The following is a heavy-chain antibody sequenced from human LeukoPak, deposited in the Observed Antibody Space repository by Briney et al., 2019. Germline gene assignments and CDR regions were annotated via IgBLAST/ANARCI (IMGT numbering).Heavy chain of an antibody. D-gene: IGHD3-22*01. V-gene: IGHV3-7*01. J-gene: IGHJ4*02. CDR2: INQDGSEK. Sequence: GGSLRLSCAVSGFTLSNYWMSWVRQAPGKGLEGVANINQDGSEKYYVDSVKGRFTISRDNAKNSLYLQMNSLRAEDTAVYFCVSTMTFDYWGQGTLVTVSS. CDR3: VSTMTFDY. CDR1: GFTLSNYW.